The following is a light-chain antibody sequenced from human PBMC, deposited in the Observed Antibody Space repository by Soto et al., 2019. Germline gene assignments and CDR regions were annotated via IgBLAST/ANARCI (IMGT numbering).Light chain of an antibody. CDR2: DAS. CDR3: QQDKRYRFT. J-gene: IGKJ1*01. Sequence: DIQMTQSPSTLSASVGDTVTITCRASHNIFIWLAWYQHKPGKAPKLLIFDASSLHAGVPSRFSGSKSGTEFTLTISSLEPDGVGSYYCQQDKRYRFTFGQGNKVEIK. CDR1: HNIFIW. V-gene: IGKV1-5*01.